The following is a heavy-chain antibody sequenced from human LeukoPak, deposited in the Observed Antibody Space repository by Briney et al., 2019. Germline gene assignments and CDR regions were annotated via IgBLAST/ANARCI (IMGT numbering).Heavy chain of an antibody. D-gene: IGHD3-22*01. Sequence: GASVKVSCKASGGTFSSYAISWVRRAPGQGLEWMGRIIPILGIANYAQKFQGRVTITADKSTSTAYMELNSLRAEDTAVYYCARKYYYDSSGSDAFDIWGQGTMVTVSS. CDR1: GGTFSSYA. CDR2: IIPILGIA. J-gene: IGHJ3*02. CDR3: ARKYYYDSSGSDAFDI. V-gene: IGHV1-69*04.